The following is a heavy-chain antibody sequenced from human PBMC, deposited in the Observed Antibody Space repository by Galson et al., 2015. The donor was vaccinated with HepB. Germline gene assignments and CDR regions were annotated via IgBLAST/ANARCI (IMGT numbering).Heavy chain of an antibody. J-gene: IGHJ4*02. CDR1: GYTFTGYY. CDR2: INPYNGKT. Sequence: SVKVSCKASGYTFTGYYMHWVRQAPGQGLEWMGWINPYNGKTNFAQKFQGRVTMTTDTSTDTAYLEVRSLRSDDTALYYCARGPGGYSNVPFGESIFGRYYFDYWGQGTLVTVSS. CDR3: ARGPGGYSNVPFGESIFGRYYFDY. V-gene: IGHV1-18*04. D-gene: IGHD3-10*01.